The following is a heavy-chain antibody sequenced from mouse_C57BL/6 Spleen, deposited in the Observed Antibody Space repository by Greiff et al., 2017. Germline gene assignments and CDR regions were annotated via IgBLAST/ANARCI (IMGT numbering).Heavy chain of an antibody. V-gene: IGHV1-74*01. Sequence: QVQLQQPGAELVKPGASVKVSCKASGYTFTSYWMPWVKQRPGQGLEWIGRIHPSDSDTNYNQKFKGKATLTVDKSSSTAYMQLSSLTSEDSAVYYCARSRDTCAWFAYWGQGTLVTVSA. J-gene: IGHJ3*01. CDR3: ARSRDTCAWFAY. CDR2: IHPSDSDT. CDR1: GYTFTSYW.